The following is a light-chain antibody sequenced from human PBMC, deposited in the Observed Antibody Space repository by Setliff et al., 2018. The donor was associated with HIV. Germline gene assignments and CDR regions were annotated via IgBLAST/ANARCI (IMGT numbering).Light chain of an antibody. Sequence: QSALTQPPSASGSPGQSVTISCTGTSSDVGSYNYVSWYQQHPGKAPKVMIYEVSKRPSGVPDRFSGSKSGNTASLTVSGLQAEDEADYYCSSYAGSNNYVFGSGTKVT. CDR3: SSYAGSNNYV. CDR2: EVS. J-gene: IGLJ1*01. CDR1: SSDVGSYNY. V-gene: IGLV2-8*01.